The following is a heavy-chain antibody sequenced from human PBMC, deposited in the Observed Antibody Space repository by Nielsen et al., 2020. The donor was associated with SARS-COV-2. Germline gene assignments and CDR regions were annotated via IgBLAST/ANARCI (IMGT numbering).Heavy chain of an antibody. CDR2: IYYSGST. J-gene: IGHJ4*02. Sequence: LRLSCTVSGGSISSGGYYWSWIRQHPGKGLEWIGYIYYSGSTYYNPSLKSRVTISVDTSKNQFSLKLSSVTAADTAVYYCARSGYYYGSGSYDYFDYWGQGTLVTVSS. CDR3: ARSGYYYGSGSYDYFDY. V-gene: IGHV4-31*03. CDR1: GGSISSGGYY. D-gene: IGHD3-10*01.